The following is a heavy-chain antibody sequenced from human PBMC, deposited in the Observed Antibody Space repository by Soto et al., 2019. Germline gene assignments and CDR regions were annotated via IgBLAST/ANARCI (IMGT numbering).Heavy chain of an antibody. D-gene: IGHD6-19*01. CDR1: GGTVSSGGYY. CDR2: ISSRGSA. J-gene: IGHJ4*02. Sequence: SETLSLTCTVSGGTVSSGGYYWSWIRQPPGKGLEWIGYISSRGSANYNPSIKSRVTISVDTSKNQFSLKLNSVTAADTAVYYRAMAGHYRYFEAWGQGTLVT. V-gene: IGHV4-61*08. CDR3: AMAGHYRYFEA.